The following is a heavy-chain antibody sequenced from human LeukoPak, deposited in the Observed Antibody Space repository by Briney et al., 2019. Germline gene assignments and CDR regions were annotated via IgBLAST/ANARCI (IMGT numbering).Heavy chain of an antibody. CDR3: ARAYQPLGGLSFPDS. J-gene: IGHJ5*01. V-gene: IGHV7-4-1*02. D-gene: IGHD3-16*02. Sequence: ASVRVSCKASGYTFTTYAMNWVRQAPGQGLEWMGWINTNTGNPAYAQGFTGRFVFSLDTSVSTAYLQISSLKAEDTAVYYCARAYQPLGGLSFPDSWGQGTLVTVSS. CDR2: INTNTGNP. CDR1: GYTFTTYA.